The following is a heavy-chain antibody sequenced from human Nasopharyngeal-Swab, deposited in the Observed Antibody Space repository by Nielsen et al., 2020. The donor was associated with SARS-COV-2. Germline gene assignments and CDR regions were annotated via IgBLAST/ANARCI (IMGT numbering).Heavy chain of an antibody. D-gene: IGHD4-23*01. J-gene: IGHJ4*02. CDR2: IWYDGSNK. Sequence: GESLKISCAASGFTFSSYGMHWVRQAPGKGLEWVAVIWYDGSNKYYADSVKGRFTISRDNAKNSLYLQMNSLRAEDTAVYYCARDFWATVVNPVGYWGQGTLVTVSS. CDR1: GFTFSSYG. CDR3: ARDFWATVVNPVGY. V-gene: IGHV3-33*01.